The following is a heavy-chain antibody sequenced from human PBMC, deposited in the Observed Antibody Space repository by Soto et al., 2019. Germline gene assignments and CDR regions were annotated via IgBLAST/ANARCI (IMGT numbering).Heavy chain of an antibody. CDR2: IYPGDSDT. V-gene: IGHV5-51*01. D-gene: IGHD3-10*01. J-gene: IGHJ6*02. Sequence: GESLKISCKGSGYNFTNYWIGWVRQMPGKGLESMGIIYPGDSDTRYSPSFQGQVTISADKSISTAYLQWSSLKASDTAMYYCARRITGTNYGMDVWGQGTTVTVSS. CDR1: GYNFTNYW. CDR3: ARRITGTNYGMDV.